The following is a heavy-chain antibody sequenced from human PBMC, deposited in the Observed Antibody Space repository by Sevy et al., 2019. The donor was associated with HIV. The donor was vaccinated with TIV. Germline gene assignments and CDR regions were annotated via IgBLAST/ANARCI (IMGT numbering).Heavy chain of an antibody. CDR2: ISNSGTTI. CDR1: GFSFSSYE. J-gene: IGHJ4*02. V-gene: IGHV3-48*03. Sequence: RGSLRLSCAASGFSFSSYEMNWVRQAPGKGLEWVSYISNSGTTISYSDSVRGRFTISRDNARNLLYLQMNSLRAEDTAVYFCARDLPPSATTVPHFDCWGQGTLVTVSS. CDR3: ARDLPPSATTVPHFDC. D-gene: IGHD4-17*01.